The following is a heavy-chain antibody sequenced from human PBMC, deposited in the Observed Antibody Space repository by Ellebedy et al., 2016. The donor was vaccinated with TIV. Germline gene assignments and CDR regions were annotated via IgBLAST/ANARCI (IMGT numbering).Heavy chain of an antibody. CDR2: IGTAGDT. CDR1: GFTFSSYD. Sequence: PGGSLRLSCAASGFTFSSYDMHWVRQVTGQGLEWISAIGTAGDTYYPGSVKGRFTISRDNAKNSLYLQMNSRRAEDTAVYYCARNQTIGGQLVRGVRVNWFDPWGQGTLVTVSS. V-gene: IGHV3-13*01. CDR3: ARNQTIGGQLVRGVRVNWFDP. D-gene: IGHD6-6*01. J-gene: IGHJ5*02.